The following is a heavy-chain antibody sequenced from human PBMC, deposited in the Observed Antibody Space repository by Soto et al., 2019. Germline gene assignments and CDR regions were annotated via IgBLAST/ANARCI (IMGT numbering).Heavy chain of an antibody. Sequence: ASVKVSCKASGYTFTGYYMHWVRQAPGQGLEWMGWINPNSGGTNYAQKFQGWVTMTRDTSISTAYMELSRLRSDDTAVYYCARDKTRRTIFGVVNPIGEYYYYMDVWGKGTTVTVSS. CDR2: INPNSGGT. CDR3: ARDKTRRTIFGVVNPIGEYYYYMDV. V-gene: IGHV1-2*04. J-gene: IGHJ6*03. CDR1: GYTFTGYY. D-gene: IGHD3-3*01.